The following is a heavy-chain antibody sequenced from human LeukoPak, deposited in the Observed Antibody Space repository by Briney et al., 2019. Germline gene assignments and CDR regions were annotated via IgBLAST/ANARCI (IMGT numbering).Heavy chain of an antibody. D-gene: IGHD2-2*01. Sequence: GSLRLSCAASGFIFSNYWMHWVRQAPGRGLVWVSHINTDGSSTTYADSVKGRFTISRDNAKNTLYLQMNSLRAEDTAVYYCARVGYCSSTSCYAVDYWGQGTLVTVSS. J-gene: IGHJ4*02. CDR1: GFIFSNYW. CDR2: INTDGSST. V-gene: IGHV3-74*01. CDR3: ARVGYCSSTSCYAVDY.